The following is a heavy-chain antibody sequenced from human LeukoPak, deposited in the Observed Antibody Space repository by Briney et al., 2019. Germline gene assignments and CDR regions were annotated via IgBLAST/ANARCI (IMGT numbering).Heavy chain of an antibody. D-gene: IGHD6-13*01. Sequence: ASVKVSCKASGYTFTRSGICWVRHAPGQGLEWRGWISGYNSNTNYAQTLQGRVTLTTDTSTSTVYMELRSLRSDDSAVYYWARTSSTWYGGVFDIWGEGTVVTVSS. CDR2: ISGYNSNT. V-gene: IGHV1-18*01. CDR3: ARTSSTWYGGVFDI. CDR1: GYTFTRSG. J-gene: IGHJ3*02.